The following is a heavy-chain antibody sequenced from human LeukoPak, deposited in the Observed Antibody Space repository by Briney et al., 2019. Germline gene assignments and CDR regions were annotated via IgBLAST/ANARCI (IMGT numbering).Heavy chain of an antibody. CDR3: ARDLAGDLDY. Sequence: SETLSLTCTVSGGSISSYYWSWIRQPPGKGLEWIGYIYYSGSTNYNPSLKSRVTISVDTPKNQFSLKLSSVTAADTAVYYCARDLAGDLDYWGQGTLVTVSS. V-gene: IGHV4-59*01. CDR1: GGSISSYY. D-gene: IGHD7-27*01. J-gene: IGHJ4*02. CDR2: IYYSGST.